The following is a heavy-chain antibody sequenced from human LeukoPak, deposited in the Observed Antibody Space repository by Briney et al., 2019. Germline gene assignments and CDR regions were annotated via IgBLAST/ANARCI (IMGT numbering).Heavy chain of an antibody. CDR3: RADRYGDYGDYIDY. Sequence: GASEKVSCKASGYTFTGYYMHWVRQAPGQGLEWMGWINPNSGGTNYAQKFQGRVTMTRDTSISTAYMELSRLRSDDTAVYYCRADRYGDYGDYIDYWGQGTLVTVSS. D-gene: IGHD4-17*01. V-gene: IGHV1-2*02. CDR1: GYTFTGYY. J-gene: IGHJ4*02. CDR2: INPNSGGT.